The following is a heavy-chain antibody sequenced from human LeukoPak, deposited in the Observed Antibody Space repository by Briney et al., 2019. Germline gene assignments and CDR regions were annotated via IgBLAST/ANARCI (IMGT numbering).Heavy chain of an antibody. CDR2: INAGNGNT. D-gene: IGHD6-13*01. CDR1: GYTFTSYA. CDR3: ARDGTRQQLVPTDSDY. Sequence: ASVTVSCTASGYTFTSYAMHWVRQAPGQRLEWMGWINAGNGNTKYSQKFQGRVTITRDTSASTAYMELSSLRSDDTAVYYCARDGTRQQLVPTDSDYWGQGTLVTVSS. J-gene: IGHJ4*02. V-gene: IGHV1-3*01.